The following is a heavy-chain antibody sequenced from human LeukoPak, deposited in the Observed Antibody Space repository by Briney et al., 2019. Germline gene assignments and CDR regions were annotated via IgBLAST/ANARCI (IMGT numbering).Heavy chain of an antibody. CDR1: GFTFSSYG. Sequence: PGGSLRLSCAASGFTFSSYGMSWVRQAPGKGLEWVSAISGSGGSTYYADSVKGRFTISRDNSKNTLYLQMNSLRAEDTAVYYCAKEGRPMVRGVITLLDYWGQGTLVTVSS. V-gene: IGHV3-23*01. J-gene: IGHJ4*02. CDR3: AKEGRPMVRGVITLLDY. D-gene: IGHD3-10*01. CDR2: ISGSGGST.